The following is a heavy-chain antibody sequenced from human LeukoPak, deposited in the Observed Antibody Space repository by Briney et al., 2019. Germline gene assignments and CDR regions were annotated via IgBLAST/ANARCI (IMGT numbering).Heavy chain of an antibody. CDR3: AMEGYTDGSISDY. V-gene: IGHV3-23*01. J-gene: IGHJ4*02. CDR2: ITSSGGST. CDR1: GFTFSSYA. Sequence: GGSLRLSCAASGFTFSSYAISWVRQAPGKGLEWVSAITSSGGSTYYADSVKGRFTISRDNSKNTLYLQMNSLRAEDTAVYYCAMEGYTDGSISDYWGQGTLVTVSS. D-gene: IGHD5-18*01.